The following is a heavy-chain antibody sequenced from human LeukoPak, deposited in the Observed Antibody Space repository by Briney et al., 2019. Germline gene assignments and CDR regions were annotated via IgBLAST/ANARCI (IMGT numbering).Heavy chain of an antibody. CDR2: INHSGST. D-gene: IGHD6-13*01. CDR1: GGSFSGCY. J-gene: IGHJ1*01. V-gene: IGHV4-34*01. CDR3: ANFWSSIAAAGLPRIGYFQH. Sequence: SETLSLTCAVYGGSFSGCYWSWIRQPPGKGLEWIGEINHSGSTNYNPSLKSRVTISVDTSKNQFSLKLSSVTAADTAVYYCANFWSSIAAAGLPRIGYFQHWGQGTLVTVSS.